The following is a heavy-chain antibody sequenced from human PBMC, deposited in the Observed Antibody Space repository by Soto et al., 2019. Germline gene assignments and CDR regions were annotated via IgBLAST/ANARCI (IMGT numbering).Heavy chain of an antibody. CDR3: ARQGENEQRLVPAYYYYMDV. CDR1: GVSISSYY. J-gene: IGHJ6*03. Sequence: SETLSLTCTVSGVSISSYYWSWIRQPPGKGLEWIGYIYYSGSTNYNPSLKSRVTISVDTSKNQFSLKLSSVTAADTAVYYCARQGENEQRLVPAYYYYMDVWGKGTTVTVSS. V-gene: IGHV4-59*08. CDR2: IYYSGST. D-gene: IGHD6-13*01.